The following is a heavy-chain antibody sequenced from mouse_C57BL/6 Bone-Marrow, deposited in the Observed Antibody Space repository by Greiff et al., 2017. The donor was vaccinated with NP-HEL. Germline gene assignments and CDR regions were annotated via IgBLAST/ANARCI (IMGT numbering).Heavy chain of an antibody. Sequence: EVQRVESGAELVRPGASVKLSCTASGFNIKDDYMHWVRQRPDQGLEWIGSIEPENVDTEYASKSQGKATITADTSSNTAYLQLSSLTSEDTAVYYCTNWDWYFDVWGTGTTVTVSS. CDR2: IEPENVDT. V-gene: IGHV14-4*01. CDR3: TNWDWYFDV. D-gene: IGHD4-1*01. J-gene: IGHJ1*03. CDR1: GFNIKDDY.